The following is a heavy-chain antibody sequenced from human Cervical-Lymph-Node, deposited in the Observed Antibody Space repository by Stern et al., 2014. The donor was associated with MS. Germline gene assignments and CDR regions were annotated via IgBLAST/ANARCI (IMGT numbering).Heavy chain of an antibody. CDR2: VYYSGIT. D-gene: IGHD4-11*01. CDR1: GGSITNRDY. J-gene: IGHJ2*01. V-gene: IGHV4-39*01. CDR3: ARGVTAVTNYVPNWCFDL. Sequence: QVQLQESGPGLVKPSETLSLTCTVSGGSITNRDYWGWIRQSPGKGLEWIGSVYYSGITYYRPSLKSRATISIDTSRNQFFLRLSSVPATDTAVYFCARGVTAVTNYVPNWCFDLWGRGTLVTVSS.